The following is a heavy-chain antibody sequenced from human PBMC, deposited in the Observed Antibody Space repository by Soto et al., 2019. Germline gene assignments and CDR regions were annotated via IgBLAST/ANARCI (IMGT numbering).Heavy chain of an antibody. V-gene: IGHV1-8*01. J-gene: IGHJ6*02. CDR2: MNPNSGNT. Sequence: ASVKVSCKASGYTFTSYDINWVRQATGQGLEWMGWMNPNSGNTGYARTFQGRVTMTRNTSISTAYMDLSSLRSEDTAVHYCARELKTGLRLYDYYYYGMDVCGQGTTVTVYS. D-gene: IGHD5-12*01. CDR1: GYTFTSYD. CDR3: ARELKTGLRLYDYYYYGMDV.